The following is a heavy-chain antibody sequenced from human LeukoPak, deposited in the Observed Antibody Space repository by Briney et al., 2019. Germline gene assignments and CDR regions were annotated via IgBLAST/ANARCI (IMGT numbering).Heavy chain of an antibody. CDR1: GFTFSDYY. CDR3: ARAPRTYDYVWGSYRPLHLDY. D-gene: IGHD3-16*02. V-gene: IGHV3-11*01. CDR2: ISSSGSTM. J-gene: IGHJ4*02. Sequence: GGSLRLSCAASGFTFSDYYMSWIRQAPGKGLEWVSYISSSGSTMYYADSVKGRFTISRDNAKNSLYLQMNSLRAEDTAVYYCARAPRTYDYVWGSYRPLHLDYWGQGTLVTVSS.